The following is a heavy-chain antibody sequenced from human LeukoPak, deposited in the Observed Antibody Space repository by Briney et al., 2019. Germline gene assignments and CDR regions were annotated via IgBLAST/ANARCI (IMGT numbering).Heavy chain of an antibody. CDR2: ISHGGST. V-gene: IGHV4-34*01. D-gene: IGHD3-22*01. CDR3: ARGFNTRYSDRSSFHLGF. J-gene: IGHJ1*01. CDR1: GGSFTDYY. Sequence: SETLSLTCAVYGGSFTDYYWTWIRQPPGKGLEWIGEISHGGSTDYNPSLESRVAMSVDTSKNQFSLTLTSVTAADTAMYFCARGFNTRYSDRSSFHLGFWSRGTLVTVSS.